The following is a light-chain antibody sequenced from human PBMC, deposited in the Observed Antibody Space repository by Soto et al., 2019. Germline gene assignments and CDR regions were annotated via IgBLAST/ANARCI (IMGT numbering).Light chain of an antibody. CDR3: GTWDSSLSAHV. V-gene: IGLV1-51*02. CDR2: ENN. J-gene: IGLJ1*01. Sequence: QSVLTQPPSVSAAPGQKVTISCSGSSSNIGNNYVSWYQQLPGTAPKLLIYENNKRPSGIPDRFSGSESGTSATLGITGLQTGDEADYYCGTWDSSLSAHVFGTGTKVTVL. CDR1: SSNIGNNY.